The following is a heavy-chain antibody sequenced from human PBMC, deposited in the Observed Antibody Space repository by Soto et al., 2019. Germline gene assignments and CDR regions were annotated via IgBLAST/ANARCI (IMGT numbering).Heavy chain of an antibody. D-gene: IGHD2-15*01. V-gene: IGHV3-48*01. CDR2: ISSSSSTI. J-gene: IGHJ3*02. Sequence: GGSLRLSCAASGFTFSSYSMNWVRQAPGKGLEWVSYISSSSSTIYYADSVKGRFTISRDNAKNSLYLQMNSLRAEDTAVYYCARGLDIVVVVAATFGDAFDIWGQGTMVTVSS. CDR3: ARGLDIVVVVAATFGDAFDI. CDR1: GFTFSSYS.